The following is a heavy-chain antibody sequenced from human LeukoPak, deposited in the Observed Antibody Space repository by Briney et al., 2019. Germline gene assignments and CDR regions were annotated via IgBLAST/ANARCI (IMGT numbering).Heavy chain of an antibody. D-gene: IGHD6-19*01. Sequence: PGGSLRLSCAASGFTFSSYGMHWVRQAPGKGLEWVAVIWYDGSNKYYADSVKGRFTISRDNSKNTLYLQVNSLRAEDTAVYYCARGRSSGLIDYWGQGTLVTVSS. V-gene: IGHV3-33*01. CDR3: ARGRSSGLIDY. CDR1: GFTFSSYG. J-gene: IGHJ4*02. CDR2: IWYDGSNK.